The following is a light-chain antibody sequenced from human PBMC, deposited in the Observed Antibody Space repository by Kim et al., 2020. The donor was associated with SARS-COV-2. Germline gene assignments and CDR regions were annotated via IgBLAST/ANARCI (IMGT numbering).Light chain of an antibody. CDR2: GAS. Sequence: EIVLTQSPATLSLSPGERATLSCRASQSVSGTYLAWYQQKPGQAPRLLFYGASSRATVLPDRFSGSGSGTDFTLTINRLEPEDFAVYYCHQYASTSRWTFGEGTKVDIK. CDR3: HQYASTSRWT. V-gene: IGKV3-20*01. J-gene: IGKJ1*01. CDR1: QSVSGTY.